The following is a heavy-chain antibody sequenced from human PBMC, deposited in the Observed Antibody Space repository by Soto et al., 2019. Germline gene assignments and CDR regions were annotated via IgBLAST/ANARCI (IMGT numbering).Heavy chain of an antibody. J-gene: IGHJ5*02. CDR3: AKDGMPYNWNYDPRWFDP. CDR1: GFTFDDYA. Sequence: GGSLRLSCAASGFTFDDYAMHWVRQAPGKGLEWVSGISWNSGSIGYADSVKGRFTISRDNAKNSLYLQMNSLRAEDTALYYCAKDGMPYNWNYDPRWFDPWGQGTLVTVSS. D-gene: IGHD1-7*01. CDR2: ISWNSGSI. V-gene: IGHV3-9*01.